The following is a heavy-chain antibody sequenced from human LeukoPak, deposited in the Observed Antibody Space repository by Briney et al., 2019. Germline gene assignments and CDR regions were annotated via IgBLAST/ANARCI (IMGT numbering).Heavy chain of an antibody. Sequence: SETLSLTCTVSGGSISSSNWWSWVRQPPGKGLEWIGEIYHSGSTNYNPSLKSRVTISVDASKNQFSLKLGSVTAADTAMYYCAREESDWSSLGYYYHYMDVWGKGTTVTISS. D-gene: IGHD3-9*01. J-gene: IGHJ6*03. CDR2: IYHSGST. V-gene: IGHV4-4*02. CDR1: GGSISSSNW. CDR3: AREESDWSSLGYYYHYMDV.